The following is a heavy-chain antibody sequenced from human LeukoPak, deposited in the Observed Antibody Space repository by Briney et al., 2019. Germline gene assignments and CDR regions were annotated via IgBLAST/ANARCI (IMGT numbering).Heavy chain of an antibody. J-gene: IGHJ6*03. CDR1: GFTFSGSP. CDR2: IRSKANGYAT. D-gene: IGHD6-19*01. Sequence: QAGGSLRLSCAASGFTFSGSPMHWVRQASGKGLEWVGRIRSKANGYATAYAASVRGRFTISRDDSKNTAYLQMNSLKTEDTAVYYCTSWGGIAVGYYMDVWGKGTTVTVSS. V-gene: IGHV3-73*01. CDR3: TSWGGIAVGYYMDV.